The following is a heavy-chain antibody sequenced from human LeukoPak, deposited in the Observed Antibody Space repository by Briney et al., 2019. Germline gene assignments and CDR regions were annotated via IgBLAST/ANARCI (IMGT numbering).Heavy chain of an antibody. Sequence: GGSLRLSCAASGFIFSSYSMNWVRQAPGKGLEWVSYISSSGSTIYYADSVKDRFTISRDNAKNSLYLQMNSLRAEDTAVYYCARDFTPLYYYYMDVWGKGTTVTTSS. CDR1: GFIFSSYS. D-gene: IGHD3-16*01. CDR3: ARDFTPLYYYYMDV. J-gene: IGHJ6*03. CDR2: ISSSGSTI. V-gene: IGHV3-48*04.